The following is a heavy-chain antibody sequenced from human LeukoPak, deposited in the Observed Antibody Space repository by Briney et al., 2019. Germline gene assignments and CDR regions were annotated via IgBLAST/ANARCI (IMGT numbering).Heavy chain of an antibody. CDR1: GFTFSSYW. Sequence: PGGSLRLSCAASGFTFSSYWMSWVRQAPGKGLEWVANIKQDGSEKYYVDSVKGRFTISRDNAKNSLYLQMNSLRADDTAVYYCAREDQIDYGGNSGRYWGQGTLVIVSS. V-gene: IGHV3-7*01. J-gene: IGHJ4*02. CDR3: AREDQIDYGGNSGRY. CDR2: IKQDGSEK. D-gene: IGHD4-23*01.